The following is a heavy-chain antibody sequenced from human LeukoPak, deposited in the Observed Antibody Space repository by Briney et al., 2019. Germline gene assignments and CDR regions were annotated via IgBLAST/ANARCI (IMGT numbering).Heavy chain of an antibody. CDR2: TYYSGST. CDR1: GVSISSYY. D-gene: IGHD3-9*01. CDR3: PRGNYDILTGYYPFDY. Sequence: SETLSLTGTGSGVSISSYYWSWLGQRPGQGLQWGGHTYYSGSTNYHPFLKRRVTITVHTSKYLFSLKLSSVTAAVTSVYCWPRGNYDILTGYYPFDYWGQGTLVTVSS. J-gene: IGHJ4*02. V-gene: IGHV4-59*08.